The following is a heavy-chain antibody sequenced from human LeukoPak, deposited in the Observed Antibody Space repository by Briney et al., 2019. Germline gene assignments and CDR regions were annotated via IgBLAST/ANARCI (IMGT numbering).Heavy chain of an antibody. J-gene: IGHJ4*02. D-gene: IGHD5-18*01. CDR1: GFTFSSYS. CDR3: AKDIDRRGYNYAM. Sequence: GGSLRLSCAASGFTFSSYSMNWVRQAPGKGLEWVSYISSSSSTIYYADSVKGRFTISRDNSKNSLYLQMNSLRAEDTALYYCAKDIDRRGYNYAMWGQGTLVTVSS. CDR2: ISSSSSTI. V-gene: IGHV3-48*04.